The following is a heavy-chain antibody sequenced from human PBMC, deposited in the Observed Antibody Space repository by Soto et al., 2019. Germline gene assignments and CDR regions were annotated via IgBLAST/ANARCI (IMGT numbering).Heavy chain of an antibody. Sequence: QVTLKESGPVLVKPTETLTLTCTVSGFSLSNARMGVSWIRQPPGKALEWLAHIFSNDEKSYSTSLKSRLIISKDTSKSQVVLTMTNMDPVDTATYYCARILPLDYSSGWEYFDYWGQGTLVTVSS. CDR1: GFSLSNARMG. D-gene: IGHD6-19*01. CDR2: IFSNDEK. V-gene: IGHV2-26*01. CDR3: ARILPLDYSSGWEYFDY. J-gene: IGHJ4*02.